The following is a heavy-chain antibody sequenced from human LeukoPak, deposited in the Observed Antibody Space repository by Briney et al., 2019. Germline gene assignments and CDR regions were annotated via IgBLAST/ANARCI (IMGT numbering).Heavy chain of an antibody. CDR1: GYTFTSYD. CDR2: MNPNSGNT. J-gene: IGHJ4*02. Sequence: ASVKVSCKASGYTFTSYDINWVRQATGQGLEWMGWMNPNSGNTGYAQKFQGRVTMTRNTSISTAYMELSSLRSDDTAVYYCARRSPGYCSSTSCYGLVYWGQGTLVTVSS. D-gene: IGHD2-2*01. CDR3: ARRSPGYCSSTSCYGLVY. V-gene: IGHV1-8*01.